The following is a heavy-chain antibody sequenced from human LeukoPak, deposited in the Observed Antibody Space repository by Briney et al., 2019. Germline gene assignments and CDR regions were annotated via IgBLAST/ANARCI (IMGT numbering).Heavy chain of an antibody. J-gene: IGHJ4*02. V-gene: IGHV3-23*01. CDR3: AKQQLSRVYFDY. D-gene: IGHD6-13*01. Sequence: GGSLRLSCAASGFTFSSYGMSWVRQAPGKGLEWVSAISGSGGSTYYADSVKGRITISRDNSKNTMCLQMNSLRAEDMAVYYCAKQQLSRVYFDYWGQGTLVTVSS. CDR1: GFTFSSYG. CDR2: ISGSGGST.